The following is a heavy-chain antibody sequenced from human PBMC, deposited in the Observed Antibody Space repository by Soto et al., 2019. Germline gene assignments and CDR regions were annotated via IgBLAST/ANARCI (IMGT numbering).Heavy chain of an antibody. J-gene: IGHJ4*02. D-gene: IGHD6-13*01. Sequence: GESLRISCEGSGYSFASHWIGWVRQMPGKGLEWMGIIYPGDSDTRYSPSFQGQVTISDEKSISTAYLQCTSLKASDNAMYYCARHTGTADKSDFDYWGQGTLVTFSS. CDR3: ARHTGTADKSDFDY. V-gene: IGHV5-51*01. CDR1: GYSFASHW. CDR2: IYPGDSDT.